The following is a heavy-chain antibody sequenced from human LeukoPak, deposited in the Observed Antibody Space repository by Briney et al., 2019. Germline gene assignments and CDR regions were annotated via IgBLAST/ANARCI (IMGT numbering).Heavy chain of an antibody. Sequence: ASVKVSCKASGYTFTGYYIHWVRQAPGQGLEWMGRINPNSGGTNYAQKFQGRVTMTRNTSISTAYMELSSLRSEDTAVYYCASDRGYYYYGMDVWGQGTTVTVSS. CDR2: INPNSGGT. CDR1: GYTFTGYY. J-gene: IGHJ6*02. V-gene: IGHV1-2*06. CDR3: ASDRGYYYYGMDV.